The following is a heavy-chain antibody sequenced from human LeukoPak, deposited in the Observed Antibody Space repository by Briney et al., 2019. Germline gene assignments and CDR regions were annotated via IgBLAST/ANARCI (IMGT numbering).Heavy chain of an antibody. CDR1: GFTFSNYG. D-gene: IGHD6-13*01. CDR2: ISYNGRNK. Sequence: GRSLSLSCAASGFTFSNYGLHWVRQAPGKGLEWLAVISYNGRNKYYADSVKGRFTISRDNSKNTLYLQMNSLRAEETAMYYCARDLNNWYVDTLDYWGQGTLVTVSS. V-gene: IGHV3-30*03. J-gene: IGHJ4*02. CDR3: ARDLNNWYVDTLDY.